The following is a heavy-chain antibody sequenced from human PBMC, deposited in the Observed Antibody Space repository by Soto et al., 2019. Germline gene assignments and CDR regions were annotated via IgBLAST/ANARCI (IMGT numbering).Heavy chain of an antibody. CDR2: INSDGSSP. D-gene: IGHD3-3*01. CDR1: GFTFSSYW. J-gene: IGHJ3*02. CDR3: ARGGAYCDFWSGYYSYAFDI. V-gene: IGHV3-74*01. Sequence: GGSLRLSCAASGFTFSSYWMHWVRQAPGKGLVWLSRINSDGSSPSYADSVKGRFTISRDNAKNTRYLQMNRLRAEDTAVYYRARGGAYCDFWSGYYSYAFDIWGQGTMVTVSS.